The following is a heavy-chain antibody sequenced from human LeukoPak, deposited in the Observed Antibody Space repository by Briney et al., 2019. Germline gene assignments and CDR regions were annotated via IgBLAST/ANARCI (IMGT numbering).Heavy chain of an antibody. CDR2: ISGYNGHT. CDR3: ARGLAVAGNRAFDI. V-gene: IGHV1-18*01. Sequence: ASVKVSCKASGYTFTSYGIVWVQQAPGQRLEWMGWISGYNGHTNYAQKFQDRVTMTTDASTKTVYLDLRSLRYDDTAVYYCARGLAVAGNRAFDIWGQGTRVTVSS. J-gene: IGHJ3*02. D-gene: IGHD6-19*01. CDR1: GYTFTSYG.